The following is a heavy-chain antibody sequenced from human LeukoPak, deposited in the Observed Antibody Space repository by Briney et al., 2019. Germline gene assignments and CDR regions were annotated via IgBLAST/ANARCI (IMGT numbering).Heavy chain of an antibody. CDR3: ARVHYYDSSGALAT. Sequence: SETLSLTCTVSGGSISNSYWNWIRQPPGKALEWIGYIYYTGSTNYNPSLKSRVTISLDTSKTQFSLKLSSVTAADTAVYYCARVHYYDSSGALATWGQGTLVTVSS. CDR2: IYYTGST. CDR1: GGSISNSY. V-gene: IGHV4-59*01. D-gene: IGHD3-22*01. J-gene: IGHJ4*02.